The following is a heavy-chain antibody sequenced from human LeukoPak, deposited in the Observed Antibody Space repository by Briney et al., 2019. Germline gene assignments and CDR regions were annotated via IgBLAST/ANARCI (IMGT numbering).Heavy chain of an antibody. CDR2: IYYSGST. CDR1: GGSISSSSYY. CDR3: ASSLDWLLLLDY. J-gene: IGHJ4*02. Sequence: PSETLSLTCTVSGGSISSSSYYWGWIRQPPGKGLEWIGSIYYSGSTYYNPSLKSRVTISVDTSKNQFSLKLSSVTAADTAVYYCASSLDWLLLLDYWGQGTLVTVSS. D-gene: IGHD3/OR15-3a*01. V-gene: IGHV4-39*01.